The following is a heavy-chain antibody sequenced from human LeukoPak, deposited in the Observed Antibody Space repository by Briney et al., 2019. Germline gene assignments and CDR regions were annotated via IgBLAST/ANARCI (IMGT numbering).Heavy chain of an antibody. J-gene: IGHJ5*02. CDR1: GLTFSRITYS. CDR2: ISSTSTT. Sequence: GGSLRLSCAASGLTFSRITYSMNWVRQAPGKGLEWVSYISSTSTTEYADSVKGRFTISRDNAKNSLYLEMNSLRAADTAVYYCARGYPSPDYDFWSGPRERFDPWGQGTLVTVSS. CDR3: ARGYPSPDYDFWSGPRERFDP. V-gene: IGHV3-48*01. D-gene: IGHD3-3*01.